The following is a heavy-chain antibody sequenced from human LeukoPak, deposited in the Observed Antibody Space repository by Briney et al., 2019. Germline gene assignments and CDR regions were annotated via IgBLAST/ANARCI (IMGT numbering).Heavy chain of an antibody. CDR2: ISYIGST. D-gene: IGHD5-12*01. Sequence: PSETLSLTCTVSGGSIRSYFWSWIRQPPGKGLDWIGYISYIGSTNYNPSLKSRVTIIQDTSKNQFSLKLSSVTAADTAVYYCARLVATHYYFDYWGQGTLVTVSS. J-gene: IGHJ4*02. CDR1: GGSIRSYF. CDR3: ARLVATHYYFDY. V-gene: IGHV4-59*01.